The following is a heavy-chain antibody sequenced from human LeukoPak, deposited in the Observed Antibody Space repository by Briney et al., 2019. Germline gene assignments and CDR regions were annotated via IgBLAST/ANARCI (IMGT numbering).Heavy chain of an antibody. V-gene: IGHV4-59*01. CDR2: IYCSGST. CDR1: GGSISSYY. J-gene: IGHJ3*02. Sequence: SETLSLTCTVSGGSISSYYWSWIRQPPGKGLEWIGYIYCSGSTNYNPSLKSRVTISVDTSKNQISLKLSSVTAADTAVYYCARVGYCSSTSCAKNAFDIWGQGTMVTVSS. CDR3: ARVGYCSSTSCAKNAFDI. D-gene: IGHD2-2*01.